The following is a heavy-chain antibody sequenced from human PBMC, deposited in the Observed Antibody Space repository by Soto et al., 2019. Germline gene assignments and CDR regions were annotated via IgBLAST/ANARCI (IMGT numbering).Heavy chain of an antibody. D-gene: IGHD3-9*01. CDR1: GFTFSDYY. V-gene: IGHV3-11*03. CDR2: ISSSSSYT. Sequence: GGSLRLSCAASGFTFSDYYMSWIRQAPGKGLEWVSYISSSSSYTNYADSVKGRFTISRDNAKNSLYLQMNSLRAEDTAVYYCAKNVWGITIFGGMDVWGQGTTVTVSS. CDR3: AKNVWGITIFGGMDV. J-gene: IGHJ6*02.